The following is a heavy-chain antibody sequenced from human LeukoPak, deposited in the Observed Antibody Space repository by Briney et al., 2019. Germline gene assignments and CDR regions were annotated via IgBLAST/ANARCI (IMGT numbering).Heavy chain of an antibody. CDR3: AKDSSGWYDY. CDR2: IWYDGSNK. CDR1: GFTFSSYG. D-gene: IGHD6-19*01. Sequence: PGGSLRLSCAASGFTFSSYGMHWVRQAPDKGLEWVAVIWYDGSNKYYADSVKGRFTISRDNSKNTLYLQMNSLRAEDTAVYYCAKDSSGWYDYWGQGTLVTVSS. J-gene: IGHJ4*02. V-gene: IGHV3-33*06.